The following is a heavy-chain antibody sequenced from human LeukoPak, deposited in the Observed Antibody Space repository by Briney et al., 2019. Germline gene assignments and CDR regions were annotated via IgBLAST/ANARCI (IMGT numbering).Heavy chain of an antibody. CDR3: AKGLHGGVGYGVDV. Sequence: GGSLRLSCTASGFTFSNYAMTWVRQAPGKGLEWVSSISGTGGRAYSADSVKGRFTISRDNSKNTLYLQMKNLRVEHTAVYYCAKGLHGGVGYGVDVWGQGTTVSVSS. V-gene: IGHV3-23*01. CDR1: GFTFSNYA. CDR2: ISGTGGRA. D-gene: IGHD3-16*01. J-gene: IGHJ6*02.